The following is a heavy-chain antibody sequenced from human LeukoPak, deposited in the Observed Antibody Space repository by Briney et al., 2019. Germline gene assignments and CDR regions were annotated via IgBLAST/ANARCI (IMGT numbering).Heavy chain of an antibody. Sequence: GASVKVSCKASGYTFTGYYMHWVRQAPGQGLEWMGWINPNSGGTNYAQKFQGRVTMTRDTSISTAYMELSRLRSDDTAVYYCARDQRYYYDSSGYGLWGQGTLVTVSS. D-gene: IGHD3-22*01. CDR2: INPNSGGT. CDR1: GYTFTGYY. CDR3: ARDQRYYYDSSGYGL. J-gene: IGHJ4*02. V-gene: IGHV1-2*02.